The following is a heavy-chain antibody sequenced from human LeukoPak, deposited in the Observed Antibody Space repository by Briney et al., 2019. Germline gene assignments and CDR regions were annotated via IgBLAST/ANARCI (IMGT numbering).Heavy chain of an antibody. V-gene: IGHV1-24*01. CDR2: FDPEDGET. CDR1: GYTLTELS. CDR3: LWYGQ. J-gene: IGHJ4*02. D-gene: IGHD3-10*01. Sequence: ASVKVSCKVSGYTLTELSMHWVRQAPGKGLEWMGGFDPEDGETIYAQKLQGRVTMTTDTSTSTAYMELRSLRSDDTAVYFCLWYGQWGQGTLVTVSS.